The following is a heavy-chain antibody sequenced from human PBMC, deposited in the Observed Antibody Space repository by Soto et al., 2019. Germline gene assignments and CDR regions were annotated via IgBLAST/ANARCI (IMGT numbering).Heavy chain of an antibody. J-gene: IGHJ4*02. D-gene: IGHD3-22*01. CDR3: ARDAGRGYPDY. CDR2: ISSSSYI. CDR1: VLNFSSYI. Sequence: WRGLRVSWAASVLNFSSYIMNWVRQAPGKGLEWVSSISSSSYIYYADSVKGRFAISRDNAKNSLYLQMNSLRAEDTALYYCARDAGRGYPDYWGQGTMVTVSS. V-gene: IGHV3-21*01.